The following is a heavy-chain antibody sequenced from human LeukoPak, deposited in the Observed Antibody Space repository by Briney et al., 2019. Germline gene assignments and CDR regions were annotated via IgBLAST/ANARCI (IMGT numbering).Heavy chain of an antibody. J-gene: IGHJ4*02. CDR1: GYTITNYY. CDR2: INLNAVTT. CDR3: AREGAAEAKNFDY. V-gene: IGHV1-46*01. Sequence: ASVKVSCKASGYTITNYYIHWMRQAPGQGLEWVGIINLNAVTTRYAQKFQGRITVTRDTSTSTVYMELSSLRSEDTAVYFCAREGAAEAKNFDYWGQGTLVIVSS. D-gene: IGHD6-25*01.